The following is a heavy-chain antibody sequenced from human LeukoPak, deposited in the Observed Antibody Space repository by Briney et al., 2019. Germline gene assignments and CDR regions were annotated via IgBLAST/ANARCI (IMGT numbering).Heavy chain of an antibody. Sequence: PGGSLRLSCAASGFTFSSYWMHWVRHAPGKGLVWVSRINPDGSTTTYADSVKGRFTISRDSAKNTLDLQMNSLRAEDTAVYYCARDRFTYFPFDYWGQGTLVTVSS. J-gene: IGHJ4*02. CDR2: INPDGSTT. CDR3: ARDRFTYFPFDY. V-gene: IGHV3-74*01. CDR1: GFTFSSYW. D-gene: IGHD3-16*02.